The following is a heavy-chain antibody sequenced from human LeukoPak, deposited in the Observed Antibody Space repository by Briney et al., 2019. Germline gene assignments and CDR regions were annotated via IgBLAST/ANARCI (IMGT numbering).Heavy chain of an antibody. Sequence: PGGSLRLSCVASGFTFSSYSMNWVRQAPGKGLEWVSSISSSSTYIYYTDSMKGRFTISRDNAKNSLYLHMNSLRAEDTAVYYCARDSTRFDYWGQGTLVTVSS. V-gene: IGHV3-21*01. CDR3: ARDSTRFDY. CDR1: GFTFSSYS. CDR2: ISSSSTYI. J-gene: IGHJ4*02.